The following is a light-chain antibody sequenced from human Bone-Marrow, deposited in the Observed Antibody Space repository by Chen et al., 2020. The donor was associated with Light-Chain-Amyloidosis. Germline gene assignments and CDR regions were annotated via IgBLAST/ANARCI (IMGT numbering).Light chain of an antibody. V-gene: IGKV3-20*01. J-gene: IGKJ1*01. Sequence: TVLTQSPGTLSLSPGERATLSCRASQSVSSNYLAWYQQTPGQAPRLLIYDASSRATGIPDRFSCSGSGTDFTLTISRLEPEDFAVYYCQQYASPPQTFGQGTKVEIK. CDR1: QSVSSNY. CDR3: QQYASPPQT. CDR2: DAS.